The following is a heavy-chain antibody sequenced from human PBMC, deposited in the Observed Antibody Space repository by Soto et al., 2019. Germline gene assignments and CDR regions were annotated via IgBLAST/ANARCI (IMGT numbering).Heavy chain of an antibody. CDR1: GFTFINYG. J-gene: IGHJ6*02. V-gene: IGHV3-33*01. Sequence: GSLRLSCAASGFTFINYGRDWVRQAPGQGLEWVAIIWHDGNNKYYADSVRGRFIISRDNSKNRLYLQMNSLRAEDTAVYYCASDLVGASDSYGLDVWGQGTPVTVS. CDR2: IWHDGNNK. D-gene: IGHD1-26*01. CDR3: ASDLVGASDSYGLDV.